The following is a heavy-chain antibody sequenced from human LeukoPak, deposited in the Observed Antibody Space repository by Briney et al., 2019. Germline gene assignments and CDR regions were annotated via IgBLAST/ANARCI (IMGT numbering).Heavy chain of an antibody. CDR1: GFTFSSYA. CDR3: AKDDTDSITGTAYYYYYGMDV. V-gene: IGHV3-23*01. CDR2: ISGSGCST. Sequence: TGGSLRLSCAASGFTFSSYAMSWVRQAPGKGLEWVSAISGSGCSTYYADSVKGRFTISRDNSKNTLYLQMNSLRAEDTAVYYCAKDDTDSITGTAYYYYYGMDVWGQGTTVTVSS. D-gene: IGHD1-20*01. J-gene: IGHJ6*02.